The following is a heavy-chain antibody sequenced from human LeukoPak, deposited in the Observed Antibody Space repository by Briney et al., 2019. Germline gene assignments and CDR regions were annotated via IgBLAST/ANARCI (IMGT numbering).Heavy chain of an antibody. CDR3: ARDRTGDGYNPFDY. D-gene: IGHD5-24*01. CDR1: SRSISSGSYY. Sequence: SETLSLTCTVCSRSISSGSYYGRWIRQPAGKGLEWLGRIYTSGSTNYNPSLKSRVTISVDTSKNQFSLKLSSVTAADTAVYYCARDRTGDGYNPFDYWGQGTLVTVSS. V-gene: IGHV4-61*02. J-gene: IGHJ4*02. CDR2: IYTSGST.